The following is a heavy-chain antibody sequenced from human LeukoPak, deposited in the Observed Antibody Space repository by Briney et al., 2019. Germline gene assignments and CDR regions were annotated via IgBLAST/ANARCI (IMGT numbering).Heavy chain of an antibody. CDR1: GFTFTRYA. V-gene: IGHV3-23*01. CDR3: AKERGNNGGNTNGYFDY. Sequence: PGGSLRLSCAASGFTFTRYAMSWVRRAPGKGLEWVSVISGSGGLTYSADSVKGRFSISRDNSKNTLYLQMNSLRAEDTAAYYCAKERGNNGGNTNGYFDYWGQGTLVTVSS. D-gene: IGHD4-23*01. CDR2: ISGSGGLT. J-gene: IGHJ4*02.